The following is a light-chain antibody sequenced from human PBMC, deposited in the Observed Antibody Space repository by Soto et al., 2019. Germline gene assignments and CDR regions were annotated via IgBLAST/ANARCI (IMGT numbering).Light chain of an antibody. V-gene: IGKV3-20*01. J-gene: IGKJ5*01. Sequence: DIVLTQSPGTLSLSPGERASLSCRASQSVSSGHLAWYQQKPGQAPRLLIYDASNRATGIPARFSGSGSGTDFTLTISRLEPEDFAVYYCQQYGSSPPTFGQGTRLEIK. CDR2: DAS. CDR3: QQYGSSPPT. CDR1: QSVSSGH.